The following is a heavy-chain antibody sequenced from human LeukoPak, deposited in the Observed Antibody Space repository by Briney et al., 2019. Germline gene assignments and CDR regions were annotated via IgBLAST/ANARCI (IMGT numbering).Heavy chain of an antibody. V-gene: IGHV1-24*01. Sequence: ASVKVSCKVSGYTLTELSMHWVRQAPGKGPEWMGGFDPEDGETIYAQKFQGRVTMTEDTSTDTAYMELSSLRSEDTAVYYCATGLIRYFDWLRAYYFDYWGQGTLVTVSS. D-gene: IGHD3-9*01. CDR1: GYTLTELS. J-gene: IGHJ4*02. CDR2: FDPEDGET. CDR3: ATGLIRYFDWLRAYYFDY.